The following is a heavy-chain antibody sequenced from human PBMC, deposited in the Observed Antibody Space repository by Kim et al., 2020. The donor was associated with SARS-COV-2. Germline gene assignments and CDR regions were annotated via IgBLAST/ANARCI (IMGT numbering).Heavy chain of an antibody. CDR1: GGSVSSGSYY. D-gene: IGHD3-22*01. Sequence: SETLSLTCTVSGGSVSSGSYYWSWIRQPPGKGLEWIGYIYYSGSTNYNPSLKSRVTISVDTSKNQFSLKLSSVTAADTAVYYCAREGYDSSGYYDYWGQG. CDR2: IYYSGST. J-gene: IGHJ4*02. CDR3: AREGYDSSGYYDY. V-gene: IGHV4-61*01.